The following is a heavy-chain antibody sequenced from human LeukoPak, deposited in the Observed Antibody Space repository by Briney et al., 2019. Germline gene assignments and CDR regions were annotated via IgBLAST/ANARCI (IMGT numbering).Heavy chain of an antibody. Sequence: ASVKVSCKASGGTFSSYAISWVRQAPGQGLEWMGWINPNSGGTNYAQKFQGRVTMTRDTSISTAYMELSRLRSDDTAVYYCARSLCCSSTSCYRLDPWGQGTLVTVSS. D-gene: IGHD2-2*02. J-gene: IGHJ5*02. CDR1: GGTFSSYA. CDR3: ARSLCCSSTSCYRLDP. CDR2: INPNSGGT. V-gene: IGHV1-2*02.